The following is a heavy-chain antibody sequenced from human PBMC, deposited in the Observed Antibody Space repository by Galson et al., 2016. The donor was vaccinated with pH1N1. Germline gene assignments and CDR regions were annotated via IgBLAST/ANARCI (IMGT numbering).Heavy chain of an antibody. V-gene: IGHV3-11*04. Sequence: SLRLSCAASGFTFSDYYMSWIRQAPGKGLEWVPYISSTGSTIYYADSVKGRFTVFRGNAKNSLYLQMNSLRAEDTAVYYCAREGRSDYGDYDGNYYGMDVWGQGTTVTVSS. CDR2: ISSTGSTI. CDR1: GFTFSDYY. CDR3: AREGRSDYGDYDGNYYGMDV. J-gene: IGHJ6*02. D-gene: IGHD4-17*01.